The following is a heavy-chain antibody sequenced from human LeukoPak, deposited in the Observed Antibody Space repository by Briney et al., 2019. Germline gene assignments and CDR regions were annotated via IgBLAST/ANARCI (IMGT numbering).Heavy chain of an antibody. CDR3: TKVRLPSRNSLPHFDH. V-gene: IGHV3-30*01. CDR2: LSFDGTTK. J-gene: IGHJ4*02. Sequence: GGSLRLSCSVSGFAFSTYSIHWVRQGPGKGLEWVTVLSFDGTTKYFADSVKGRLAVSRDISQNRLYLQLNNLTFEDTAVYYCTKVRLPSRNSLPHFDHWGQGTLVTVSS. D-gene: IGHD1-14*01. CDR1: GFAFSTYS.